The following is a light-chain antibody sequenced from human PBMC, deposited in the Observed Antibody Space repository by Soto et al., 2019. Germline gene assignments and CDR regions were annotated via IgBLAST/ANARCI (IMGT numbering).Light chain of an antibody. CDR1: QSISSW. Sequence: DIQMTQSPSTLSASVGDRVTITCRASQSISSWLAWYQQKPGKAPKLLIYKATSLESGVPSRFSGSGSGTEFTLTISSLQPDDFATYYCQQYNSYSRTRTFGEGTKVEIK. V-gene: IGKV1-5*03. CDR2: KAT. CDR3: QQYNSYSRTRT. J-gene: IGKJ1*01.